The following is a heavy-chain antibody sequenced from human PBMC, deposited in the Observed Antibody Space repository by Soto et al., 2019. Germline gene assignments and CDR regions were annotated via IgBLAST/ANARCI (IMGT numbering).Heavy chain of an antibody. CDR1: GGSISSSNW. CDR3: ARAGSYYGSGSGFDP. CDR2: IYHSGST. D-gene: IGHD3-10*01. Sequence: QVQLQESGPGLVKPSGTLSLTCAVSGGSISSSNWWSWVRQPPGKGLEWIGEIYHSGSTNYNPSLTSRVPIAVDKSKRQFSLKLSSVTAADTAVYYCARAGSYYGSGSGFDPWGQGTLVTVSS. V-gene: IGHV4-4*02. J-gene: IGHJ5*02.